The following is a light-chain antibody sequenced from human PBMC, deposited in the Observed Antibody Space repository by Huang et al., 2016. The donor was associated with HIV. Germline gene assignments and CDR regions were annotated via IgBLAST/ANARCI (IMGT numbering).Light chain of an antibody. Sequence: DIQLTQSPSSLSAFVGDRVTISCRASQAIYNYLAWYQQKPGKVPKLLIYAASTLQSGVPSRFGGGGSATDVSLTISSLQPEDVATYYCQKYDNAPLTFGGGTTVEIK. CDR3: QKYDNAPLT. CDR2: AAS. J-gene: IGKJ4*01. V-gene: IGKV1-27*01. CDR1: QAIYNY.